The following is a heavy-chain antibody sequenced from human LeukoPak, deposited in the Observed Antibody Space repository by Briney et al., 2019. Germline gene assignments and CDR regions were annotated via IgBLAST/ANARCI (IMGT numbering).Heavy chain of an antibody. Sequence: SETLSLTCTVSGGSISSSSYYWGWIRQPPGKGLEWIGSIYYSGITYYNPSLKSRVTISADTSKNQFSLKLSSVTAADTAVYYCARHVWGSYRYFDYWGQGTLVTVSS. V-gene: IGHV4-39*01. CDR3: ARHVWGSYRYFDY. CDR1: GGSISSSSYY. CDR2: IYYSGIT. D-gene: IGHD3-16*02. J-gene: IGHJ4*02.